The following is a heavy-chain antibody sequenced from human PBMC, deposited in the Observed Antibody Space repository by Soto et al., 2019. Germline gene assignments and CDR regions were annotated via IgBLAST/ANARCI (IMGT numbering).Heavy chain of an antibody. J-gene: IGHJ4*02. CDR3: APNWNCDY. CDR1: GFTLSNAW. V-gene: IGHV3-15*01. Sequence: GGSLRLSCAASGFTLSNAWVSWVRQAPGKGLEWVGRIKNKIEGGTTDYAAPVKGRFTISRDDSKNMLYLQMNSLITDDAAVYYCAPNWNCDYWGQGTLVTVSS. D-gene: IGHD1-7*01. CDR2: IKNKIEGGTT.